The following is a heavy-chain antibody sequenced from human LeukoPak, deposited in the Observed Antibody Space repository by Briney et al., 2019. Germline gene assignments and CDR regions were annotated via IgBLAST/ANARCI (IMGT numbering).Heavy chain of an antibody. CDR3: ARGDYYDGGGRNWFDP. CDR1: GGSFSAYY. J-gene: IGHJ5*02. Sequence: PSETLSLTCAVYGGSFSAYYWTWIRQPPGKGLEWIGESNHSGRTNYNPSLKSRVTMSVDTSKNQFSLRLTSMTAADTAVYFCARGDYYDGGGRNWFDPWGQGTLVTVSS. V-gene: IGHV4-34*01. CDR2: SNHSGRT. D-gene: IGHD3-16*01.